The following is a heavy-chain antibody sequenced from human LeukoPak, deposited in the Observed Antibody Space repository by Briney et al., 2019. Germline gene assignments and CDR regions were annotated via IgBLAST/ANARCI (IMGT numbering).Heavy chain of an antibody. CDR2: INHSGST. V-gene: IGHV4-34*01. Sequence: KTSETLSLTCAVYGGSFSGYYWSWIRQPPGKGLEWIGEINHSGSTNYNPSLKSRVTISVDTSKNQFSLKLSSVTAADTAVYYCARDRVSSWYLGFDYWGQGTLVTVSS. J-gene: IGHJ4*02. CDR1: GGSFSGYY. CDR3: ARDRVSSWYLGFDY. D-gene: IGHD6-13*01.